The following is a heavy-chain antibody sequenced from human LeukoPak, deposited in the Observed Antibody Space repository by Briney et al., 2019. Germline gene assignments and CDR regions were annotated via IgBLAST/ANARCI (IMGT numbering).Heavy chain of an antibody. V-gene: IGHV3-9*01. CDR1: GFTFDSYA. Sequence: GGSLRLSCAASGFTFDSYAMHWVRQAPGKGLEWVSGICWNSGSKNYADSVKGRFTISRDNAKNSLYLQMNSLRAEDTALYYCARSLDYYDSSGYYVPVWGQGTLVTVS. CDR3: ARSLDYYDSSGYYVPV. CDR2: ICWNSGSK. J-gene: IGHJ4*02. D-gene: IGHD3-22*01.